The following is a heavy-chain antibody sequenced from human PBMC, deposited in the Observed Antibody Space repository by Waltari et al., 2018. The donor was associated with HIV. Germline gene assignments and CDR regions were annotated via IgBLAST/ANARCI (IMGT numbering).Heavy chain of an antibody. D-gene: IGHD3-22*01. CDR2: IYYSGST. Sequence: QLQLQESGPGLVKPSETLSLTCTVSGGSISSSSYYWGWIRQPPGKGLEWIGSIYYSGSTYYNPSLKSRVTISVDTSKNQFYLKLSSVTAADTAVYYCARDRLSGYYEDSWFDPWGQGTLVTVSS. J-gene: IGHJ5*02. CDR3: ARDRLSGYYEDSWFDP. CDR1: GGSISSSSYY. V-gene: IGHV4-39*07.